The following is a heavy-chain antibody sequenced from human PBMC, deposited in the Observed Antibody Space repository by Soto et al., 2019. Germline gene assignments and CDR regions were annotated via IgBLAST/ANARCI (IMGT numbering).Heavy chain of an antibody. CDR2: INHSGST. Sequence: SETLSLTCAVYGGSFSGYYWSWIRQPPGKGPEWIGEINHSGSTNYNPSLKSRVTISVDTSKNQFSLKLSSVTAADTAVYYCARAPGYSSGWYGVNDAFDIWGQGTMVTVSS. J-gene: IGHJ3*02. V-gene: IGHV4-34*01. CDR3: ARAPGYSSGWYGVNDAFDI. D-gene: IGHD6-19*01. CDR1: GGSFSGYY.